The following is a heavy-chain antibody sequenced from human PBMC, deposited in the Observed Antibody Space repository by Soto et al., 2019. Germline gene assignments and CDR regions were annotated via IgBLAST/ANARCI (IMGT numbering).Heavy chain of an antibody. J-gene: IGHJ4*02. CDR3: ARDYCSGGSCYLDSYFDY. CDR2: ISAYNGNT. V-gene: IGHV1-18*01. D-gene: IGHD2-15*01. Sequence: AASVKVSCKASGYTFTSYGISWVRQAPGQGLEWMGWISAYNGNTNYAQKLQGRVTMTTDTSTSTAYMELRSLRSDDTAVYYCARDYCSGGSCYLDSYFDYWGQGTLVTVSS. CDR1: GYTFTSYG.